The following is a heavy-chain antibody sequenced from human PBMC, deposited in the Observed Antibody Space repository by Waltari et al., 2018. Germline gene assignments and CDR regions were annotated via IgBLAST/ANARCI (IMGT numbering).Heavy chain of an antibody. CDR1: GYSISSGYY. Sequence: QVQLQESGPGLVKPSETLSLTCAVSGYSISSGYYWGWIRQPPGKGLEWIGSIYHSGSTYYNPSLKSRVTISVDTSKNQFSLKLSSVTAADTAVYYCAASSSWRFDYWGQGTLVTVSS. CDR3: AASSSWRFDY. CDR2: IYHSGST. J-gene: IGHJ4*02. D-gene: IGHD6-13*01. V-gene: IGHV4-38-2*01.